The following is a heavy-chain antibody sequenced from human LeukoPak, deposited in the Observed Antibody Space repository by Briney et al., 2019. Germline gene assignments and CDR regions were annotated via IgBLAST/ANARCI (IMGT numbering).Heavy chain of an antibody. CDR1: GYTFTSYG. V-gene: IGHV1-18*04. J-gene: IGHJ4*02. CDR2: ISAYNGNT. D-gene: IGHD3-9*01. CDR3: ARAGGYFDWLLQYYFDY. Sequence: ASVKVSCKASGYTFTSYGISWVRHAPGQGLEWMGWISAYNGNTNYAQKLQGRVTMTTDTSTSTAYMALRSLRSDDTAVYYCARAGGYFDWLLQYYFDYWGQGTLVTVSS.